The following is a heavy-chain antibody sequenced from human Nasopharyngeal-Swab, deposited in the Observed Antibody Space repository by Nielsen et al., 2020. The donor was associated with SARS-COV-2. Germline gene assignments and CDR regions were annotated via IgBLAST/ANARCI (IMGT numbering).Heavy chain of an antibody. J-gene: IGHJ6*03. Sequence: ASLKVSCKASGYTFTSYGISWVRHAHGHGLEWMGWISAYNGNKNDEQKLQGRVTMTTDTSTSTDYMELRSLISDDTAVYYSARDSSYCTPCYYYYSMDAWSKGTTVTVSS. V-gene: IGHV1-18*04. CDR3: ARDSSYCTPCYYYYSMDA. D-gene: IGHD2-21*01. CDR1: GYTFTSYG. CDR2: ISAYNGNK.